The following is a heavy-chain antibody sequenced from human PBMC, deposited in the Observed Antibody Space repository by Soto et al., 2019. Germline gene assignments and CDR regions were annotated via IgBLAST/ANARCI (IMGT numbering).Heavy chain of an antibody. Sequence: VAVISYDGSNKYYADSVKGRFTISRDNSKNTLYLQMNSLRAEDTAVYYCARVEGLGSGSYAYYYYGMDVWGQGTTVTVSS. CDR3: ARVEGLGSGSYAYYYYGMDV. D-gene: IGHD1-26*01. CDR2: ISYDGSNK. V-gene: IGHV3-30-3*01. J-gene: IGHJ6*02.